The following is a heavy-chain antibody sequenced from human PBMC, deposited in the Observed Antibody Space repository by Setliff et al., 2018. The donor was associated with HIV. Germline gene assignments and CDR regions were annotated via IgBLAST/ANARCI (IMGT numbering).Heavy chain of an antibody. D-gene: IGHD3-22*01. V-gene: IGHV1-18*01. CDR1: GYTFTSYG. CDR3: ARSGPQTTWYFDRSGYSHNY. J-gene: IGHJ4*02. CDR2: ISAYNGNT. Sequence: RASVKVSCKASGYTFTSYGISWVRQAPGQGLEWMGWISAYNGNTIYAQKVQGRVTMTTDTSTSTAYMELRSLRSDDTAVYYCARSGPQTTWYFDRSGYSHNYWGQGTLVTVLL.